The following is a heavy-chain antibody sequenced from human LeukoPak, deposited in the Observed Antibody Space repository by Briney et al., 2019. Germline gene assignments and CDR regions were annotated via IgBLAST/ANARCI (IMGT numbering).Heavy chain of an antibody. CDR1: GFTFSDYY. CDR3: ASSPYNWNLLGFFDY. CDR2: ISSSGSTI. Sequence: GGSLRLSCAASGFTFSDYYMSWIRQAPGKGLEWVSYISSSGSTIYYADSVKGRFTISRDNAKNSLYLQMNSLRAEDTAVYYRASSPYNWNLLGFFDYWGQGTLVTVSS. V-gene: IGHV3-11*01. J-gene: IGHJ4*02. D-gene: IGHD1-20*01.